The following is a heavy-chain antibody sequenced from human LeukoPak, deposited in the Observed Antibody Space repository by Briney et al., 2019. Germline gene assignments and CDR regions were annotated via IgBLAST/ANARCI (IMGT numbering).Heavy chain of an antibody. D-gene: IGHD2-15*01. V-gene: IGHV1-69*04. CDR1: GGTFSSYA. Sequence: RASVKVSCKASGGTFSSYAISWVRQAPGQGLEWMGRIIPILGTANYAQKFQGRVTITADKSTSTAYMELSSLRSEDTAVYYCARASIVVVVAAKVAAFDIWGQGTMVTVSS. CDR2: IIPILGTA. CDR3: ARASIVVVVAAKVAAFDI. J-gene: IGHJ3*02.